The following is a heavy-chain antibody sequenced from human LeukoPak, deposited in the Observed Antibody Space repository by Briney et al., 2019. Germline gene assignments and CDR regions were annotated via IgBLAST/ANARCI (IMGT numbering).Heavy chain of an antibody. V-gene: IGHV4-59*08. CDR2: IYYSGST. D-gene: IGHD2-2*02. CDR1: GGSISSYY. J-gene: IGHJ4*02. CDR3: ASFGDCSSTSCDIFDY. Sequence: SETLSLTCTVSGGSISSYYWSWIRQPPGKGLEWIGYIYYSGSTNYNPSLKSRVTISVDTSKNQFSPKLSSVTAADTAVYYCASFGDCSSTSCDIFDYWGQGTLVTVSS.